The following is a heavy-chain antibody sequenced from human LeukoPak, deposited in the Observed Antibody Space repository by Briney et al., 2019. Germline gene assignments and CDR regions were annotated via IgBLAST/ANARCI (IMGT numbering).Heavy chain of an antibody. V-gene: IGHV3-48*01. CDR2: ISSSSSTI. J-gene: IGHJ5*02. CDR3: ARDGSSGWTYNWFDP. Sequence: GGSLRLSCAASGFTFSSYSMNWVRQAPGKGLEWVSYISSSSSTIYYADSVKGRFTISRDNAKNSLYLQMDSLRAEDTAVYYCARDGSSGWTYNWFDPWGQGTLVTVSS. CDR1: GFTFSSYS. D-gene: IGHD6-19*01.